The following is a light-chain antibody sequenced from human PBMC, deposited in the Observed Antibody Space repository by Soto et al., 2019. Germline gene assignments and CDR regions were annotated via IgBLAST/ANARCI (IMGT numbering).Light chain of an antibody. CDR2: EVV. V-gene: IGLV2-8*01. J-gene: IGLJ1*01. CDR3: TSYAGSNTYV. Sequence: QSALTRPPSASGSPGQSVTISCTGTKSDIGVYDFVSWYQHHPGKAPRLIIYEVVQRPSGVPDRFSGSKSGNTASLTVSGLQAADEADYFCTSYAGSNTYVFGSGTKVTVL. CDR1: KSDIGVYDF.